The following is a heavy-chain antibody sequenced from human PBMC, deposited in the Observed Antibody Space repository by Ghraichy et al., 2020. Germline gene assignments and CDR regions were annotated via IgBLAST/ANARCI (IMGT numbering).Heavy chain of an antibody. CDR2: ISYNGGRT. V-gene: IGHV3-23*01. J-gene: IGHJ2*01. D-gene: IGHD6-13*01. Sequence: GESLNISCAASEFTFTNYVMNWVRQAPGKGLEWVSVISYNGGRTIYADSVKGRFTISRDNSKNTLNLQMNSLRAEDTAVYYCAKSPSRAIAGGLWYFDLWGRGTLVIVSS. CDR3: AKSPSRAIAGGLWYFDL. CDR1: EFTFTNYV.